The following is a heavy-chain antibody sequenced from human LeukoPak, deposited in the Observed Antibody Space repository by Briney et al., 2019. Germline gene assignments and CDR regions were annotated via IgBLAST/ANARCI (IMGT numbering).Heavy chain of an antibody. CDR3: AKVSESNYDILTGYYTPYYFDY. D-gene: IGHD3-9*01. V-gene: IGHV3-23*01. J-gene: IGHJ4*02. Sequence: PGGSLRLSCAASGFTFSSYAMSWVRQAPGKGLEWVSVISGSGTNTYYADSVKGRFTISRDNSKNILYLQMNSLRADDTAVYYCAKVSESNYDILTGYYTPYYFDYWGQGTLVTVSS. CDR1: GFTFSSYA. CDR2: ISGSGTNT.